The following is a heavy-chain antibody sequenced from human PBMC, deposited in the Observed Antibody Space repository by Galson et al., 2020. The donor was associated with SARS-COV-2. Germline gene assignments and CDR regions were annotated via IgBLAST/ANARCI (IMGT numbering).Heavy chain of an antibody. J-gene: IGHJ6*02. Sequence: ASVKVSCKASGYTFTGYYMHWVRQAPGQGLEWMGWINPNSGGTNYAQKFQGWVTMTRDTSISTAYMELSRLRSDDTAVYYCARARRGYRNYGMDVWGQGTTVTVSS. V-gene: IGHV1-2*04. CDR1: GYTFTGYY. CDR3: ARARRGYRNYGMDV. CDR2: INPNSGGT. D-gene: IGHD5-18*01.